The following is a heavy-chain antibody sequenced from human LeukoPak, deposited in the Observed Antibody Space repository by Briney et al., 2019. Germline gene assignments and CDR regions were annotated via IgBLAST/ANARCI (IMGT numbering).Heavy chain of an antibody. Sequence: GGSLRLSCAASGFTFSSYAMSWVRQAPGKGLEWVSAISGSGGSTYYADSVKGRFTISRDNSKNTLYLQMNSLRAEDTAVYYCAKSQPTQLRFPLNYFDYWGQGTLVTVSS. J-gene: IGHJ4*02. CDR3: AKSQPTQLRFPLNYFDY. D-gene: IGHD3-3*01. CDR1: GFTFSSYA. V-gene: IGHV3-23*01. CDR2: ISGSGGST.